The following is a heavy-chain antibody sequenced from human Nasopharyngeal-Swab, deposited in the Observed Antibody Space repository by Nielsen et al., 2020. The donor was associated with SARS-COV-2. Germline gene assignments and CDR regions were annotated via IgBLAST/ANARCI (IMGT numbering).Heavy chain of an antibody. V-gene: IGHV1-3*01. CDR2: INAGNGDT. J-gene: IGHJ3*02. CDR3: ARDDFTSTAFDI. CDR1: GYTIAAYG. Sequence: ASVKVSCKASGYTIAAYGMYWVRQAPGQGLEWVGWINAGNGDTKYSEKFQGGLTITRDISASTAYMELSSLTSEDTAVYYCARDDFTSTAFDIWGQGTMVTVSS.